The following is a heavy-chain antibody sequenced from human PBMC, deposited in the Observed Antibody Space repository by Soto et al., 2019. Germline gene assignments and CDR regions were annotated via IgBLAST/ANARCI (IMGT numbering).Heavy chain of an antibody. Sequence: EVQLVESGGGSVKPGGSLRLSCAASGFTFSNAWMSWVRQAPGKGLEWVGRIKSKTDGGTTDYAAPVKGRFTISRDDSKNTLYLQMNSLKTEDPAVYYCTTDPARDIVVVVAATRAFDIWGQGTMVTVSS. D-gene: IGHD2-15*01. CDR1: GFTFSNAW. CDR3: TTDPARDIVVVVAATRAFDI. CDR2: IKSKTDGGTT. V-gene: IGHV3-15*01. J-gene: IGHJ3*02.